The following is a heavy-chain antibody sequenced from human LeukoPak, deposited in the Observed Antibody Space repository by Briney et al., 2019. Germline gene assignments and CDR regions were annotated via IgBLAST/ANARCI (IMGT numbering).Heavy chain of an antibody. J-gene: IGHJ5*02. V-gene: IGHV3-23*01. CDR1: GFTFGSYA. CDR2: ISGSGTST. CDR3: ARGGRFCSGGSCYNWFDP. Sequence: GGSLRLSCAASGFTFGSYAMSWVRLAPGKGLEWVSVISGSGTSTYYADSVKGRFTISRDNSKNTLYLQMNSLRAEDTAVYYCARGGRFCSGGSCYNWFDPWGQGTLVTVSS. D-gene: IGHD2-15*01.